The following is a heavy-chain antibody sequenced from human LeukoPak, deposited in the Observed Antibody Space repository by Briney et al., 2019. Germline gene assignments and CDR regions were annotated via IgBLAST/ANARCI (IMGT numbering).Heavy chain of an antibody. CDR1: GYTFTSYD. CDR3: ARGGFWSGYSAVDY. V-gene: IGHV1-2*02. J-gene: IGHJ4*02. Sequence: ASVTVSCKASGYTFTSYDINWVRQAPGQGPEWMGWMNPNSGGTNYAQKFQGRVTMTRDTSISTAYMELSRLRSDDTAVYYCARGGFWSGYSAVDYWGQGTLVTVSS. D-gene: IGHD3-3*01. CDR2: MNPNSGGT.